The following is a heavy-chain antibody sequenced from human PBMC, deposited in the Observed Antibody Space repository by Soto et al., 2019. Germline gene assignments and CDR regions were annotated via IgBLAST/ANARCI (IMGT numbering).Heavy chain of an antibody. V-gene: IGHV4-59*01. J-gene: IGHJ4*02. CDR2: IYYSGST. D-gene: IGHD4-17*01. CDR3: ARVTDYGDYFDY. Sequence: TSETLSLTCTVSGGSISSYYWSWIRQPPGKGLEWIGYIYYSGSTNYNPSLKSRVTISVDTSKNQFSLKLSSVTAADTAVYYCARVTDYGDYFDYWGQGTLVTVS. CDR1: GGSISSYY.